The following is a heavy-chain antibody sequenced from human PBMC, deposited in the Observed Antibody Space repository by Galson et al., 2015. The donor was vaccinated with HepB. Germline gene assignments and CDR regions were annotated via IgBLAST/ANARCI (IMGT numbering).Heavy chain of an antibody. CDR1: GGSISSGGYY. CDR2: IYYRGST. V-gene: IGHV4-39*01. Sequence: SQTQSLTCTVSGGSISSGGYYWSWIRQHPGKGLAWIGSIYYRGSTYYNPPLKSRVTISVDTSKNQFSLKLSSVTAADTAVYYCARHASYDTSGYYYYGMDVWGQGTTVTVSS. CDR3: ARHASYDTSGYYYYGMDV. D-gene: IGHD3-22*01. J-gene: IGHJ6*02.